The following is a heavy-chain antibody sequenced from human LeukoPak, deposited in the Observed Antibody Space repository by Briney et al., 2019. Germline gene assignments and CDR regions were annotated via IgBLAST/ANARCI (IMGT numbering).Heavy chain of an antibody. J-gene: IGHJ2*01. CDR1: GFTFSSYG. CDR2: IYTGGRT. Sequence: GGSLRLSCAASGFTFSSYGMTWVRQAPGKGLEWVSVIYTGGRTDYAESVRGRFTISRDNSKNMLYLQLNSLRAEDTALYYCARDLAGVTGPHWYFDLWGRGTLVSVSS. CDR3: ARDLAGVTGPHWYFDL. D-gene: IGHD3-9*01. V-gene: IGHV3-66*01.